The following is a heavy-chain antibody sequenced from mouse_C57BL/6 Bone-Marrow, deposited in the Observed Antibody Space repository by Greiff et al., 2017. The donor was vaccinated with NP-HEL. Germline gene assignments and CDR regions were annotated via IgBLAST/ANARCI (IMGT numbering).Heavy chain of an antibody. CDR2: ISSGGSYT. J-gene: IGHJ1*03. D-gene: IGHD1-1*01. Sequence: EVQLVESGGDLVKPGGSLKLSCAASGFTFSSYGMSWVRQTPDKRLEWVATISSGGSYTYYPDSVKGRFTISRDNAKNTLYLQMSSLKSEDTAMYYCARHGPLYYYGSSYGYFDVWGTGTTGTVSS. V-gene: IGHV5-6*01. CDR1: GFTFSSYG. CDR3: ARHGPLYYYGSSYGYFDV.